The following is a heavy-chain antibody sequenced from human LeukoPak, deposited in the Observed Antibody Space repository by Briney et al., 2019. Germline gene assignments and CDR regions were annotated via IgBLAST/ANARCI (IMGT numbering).Heavy chain of an antibody. J-gene: IGHJ5*02. CDR2: IDPSDSYT. CDR3: ARHGEVATITSLGWFDP. CDR1: GYSFTSYW. Sequence: GESLRISCKGSGYSFTSYWISWVRQMPGKGLEWMGRIDPSDSYTNYSPSFQGHVTISADKSISTAYLQWSSLKAPDTAMYYCARHGEVATITSLGWFDPWGQGTLVTVSS. D-gene: IGHD5-12*01. V-gene: IGHV5-10-1*01.